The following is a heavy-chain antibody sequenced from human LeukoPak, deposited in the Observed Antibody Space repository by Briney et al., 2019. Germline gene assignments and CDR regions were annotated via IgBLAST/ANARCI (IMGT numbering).Heavy chain of an antibody. CDR1: GFTFSSYG. Sequence: GGSLRLSCAASGFTFSSYGMHWVRQAPGKGLEWVAVISYDGSNKYYADSVKGRFTISRDNSKNTLYLQMNSLRAEDTAAYYCAKGSAVAGNEYFQHWGQGTLVTVSS. CDR3: AKGSAVAGNEYFQH. J-gene: IGHJ1*01. V-gene: IGHV3-30*18. CDR2: ISYDGSNK. D-gene: IGHD6-19*01.